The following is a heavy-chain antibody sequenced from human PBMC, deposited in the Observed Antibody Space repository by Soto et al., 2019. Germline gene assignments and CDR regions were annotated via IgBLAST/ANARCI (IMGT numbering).Heavy chain of an antibody. CDR3: ARVSVYYDSSDSDY. J-gene: IGHJ4*02. D-gene: IGHD3-22*01. CDR1: GYTFTSYG. Sequence: GASVKVSCKASGYTFTSYGISWGRQAPGQGLEWMGWISAYNGNTNYAQKLQGRVTMTTDTSTSTAYMELRSLRSDDTAVYYCARVSVYYDSSDSDYWGQGTLVTVSS. V-gene: IGHV1-18*01. CDR2: ISAYNGNT.